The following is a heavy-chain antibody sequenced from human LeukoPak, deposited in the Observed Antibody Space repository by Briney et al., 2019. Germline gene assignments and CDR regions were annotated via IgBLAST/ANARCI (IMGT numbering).Heavy chain of an antibody. CDR2: IYYSGST. CDR1: GGSISSYY. Sequence: SETLSLTCTVSGGSISSYYWSWIRQPPGKGLEWIGYIYYSGSTNYNPSLKSRVTISVDTSKNQFSLKLSSVTAADTAVYYCARLGGYYDSSGYFDYWGQGTLVTVSS. D-gene: IGHD3-22*01. J-gene: IGHJ4*02. CDR3: ARLGGYYDSSGYFDY. V-gene: IGHV4-59*08.